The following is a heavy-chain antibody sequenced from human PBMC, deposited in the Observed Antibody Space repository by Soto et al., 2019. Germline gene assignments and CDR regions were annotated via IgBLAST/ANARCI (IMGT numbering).Heavy chain of an antibody. CDR1: GGSFSDYY. V-gene: IGHV4-34*02. CDR3: AKVPAAAYAGWFDP. D-gene: IGHD2-21*01. J-gene: IGHJ5*02. CDR2: INHSGTT. Sequence: QVHLQQWGAGLLKPSETLSLTCAVYGGSFSDYYWNWIRQSPEKGLEWIGEINHSGTTNYNPSLKSRVKLSVDTSKNQFSLNLNSVTAADTAVYYCAKVPAAAYAGWFDPWGQGTLVTVSS.